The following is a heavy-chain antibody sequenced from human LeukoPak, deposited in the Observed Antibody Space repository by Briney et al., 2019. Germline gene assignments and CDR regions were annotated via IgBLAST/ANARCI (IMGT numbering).Heavy chain of an antibody. CDR3: VAGPKFGTFDY. J-gene: IGHJ4*02. Sequence: SETLSLTCTVSGGSIGSSSYYWGWIRQPPGKGLEWIGSIYYRGSTYYYPSLKSRLTISLDTSKNQFSLKLSSVTAADTAVCYCVAGPKFGTFDYWGRGTLITVSS. CDR2: IYYRGST. D-gene: IGHD3-16*01. V-gene: IGHV4-39*01. CDR1: GGSIGSSSYY.